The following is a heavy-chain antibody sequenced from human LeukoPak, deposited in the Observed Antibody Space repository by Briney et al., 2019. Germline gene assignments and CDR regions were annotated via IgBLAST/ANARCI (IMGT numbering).Heavy chain of an antibody. D-gene: IGHD3-9*01. V-gene: IGHV4-61*02. J-gene: IGHJ5*02. CDR3: ARDHMYDILTGYYSNWFDP. Sequence: KSSETLSLTCTVSGGSISSGSYYWSWIRQPAGKGLEWIGRIYTSGSTNYNPSLKSRVTISVDTSKNQFSLKLSSVTAADTAVYYCARDHMYDILTGYYSNWFDPWGQGTLVTVSS. CDR1: GGSISSGSYY. CDR2: IYTSGST.